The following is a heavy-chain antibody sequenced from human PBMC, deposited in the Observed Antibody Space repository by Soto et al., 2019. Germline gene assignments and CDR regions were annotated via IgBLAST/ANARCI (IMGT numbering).Heavy chain of an antibody. CDR3: VMVDNYVTPTPQDV. D-gene: IGHD3-16*01. CDR1: GYTFTSYG. J-gene: IGHJ6*02. CDR2: ISAHNGNT. Sequence: ASVKVSCKASGYTFTSYGITWARQAPGQGLEWMGWISAHNGNTDYAQKLQGRVIVTRDTSTSTAYMELRSLRSDDTAVYYCVMVDNYVTPTPQDVWGQGTTVTVSS. V-gene: IGHV1-18*01.